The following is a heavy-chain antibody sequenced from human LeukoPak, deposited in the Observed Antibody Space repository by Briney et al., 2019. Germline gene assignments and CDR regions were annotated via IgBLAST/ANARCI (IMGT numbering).Heavy chain of an antibody. D-gene: IGHD3-3*01. V-gene: IGHV4-30-2*01. Sequence: SQTLSLTCAVSGCSISSGGYSWSWIRQPPGKGLEWIGYIYHSGSTYYNPSLKSRVTISVDRSKNQFSLKLSSVTAADTAVYYCARVGRDDFWSDTTFDYWGQGTLVTVSS. CDR1: GCSISSGGYS. CDR2: IYHSGST. CDR3: ARVGRDDFWSDTTFDY. J-gene: IGHJ4*02.